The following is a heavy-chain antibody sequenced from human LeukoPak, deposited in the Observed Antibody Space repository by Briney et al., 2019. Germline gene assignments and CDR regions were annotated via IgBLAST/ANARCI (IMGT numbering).Heavy chain of an antibody. V-gene: IGHV1-69*06. D-gene: IGHD6-13*01. J-gene: IGHJ4*02. CDR3: ARDYSSSWYFDP. CDR2: IIPIFGTA. CDR1: GRTFSSYA. Sequence: ASVKVSCKASGRTFSSYAISWVRQAPGQGLEWMGGIIPIFGTANYAQKFQGRVTITADKSTSTAYMELSSPRSEDTAVYYCARDYSSSWYFDPWGQGTLVTVSS.